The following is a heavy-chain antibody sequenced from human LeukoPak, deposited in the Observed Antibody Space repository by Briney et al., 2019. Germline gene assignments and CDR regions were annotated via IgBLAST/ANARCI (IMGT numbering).Heavy chain of an antibody. D-gene: IGHD3-22*01. V-gene: IGHV4-59*01. CDR3: ASDSSGYPYYFDY. J-gene: IGHJ4*02. CDR1: GGSFSGYY. CDR2: IYYSGST. Sequence: SETLSLTCAVYGGSFSGYYWSWIRQPPGKGLEWIGYIYYSGSTNYNPSLKSRVTISVDTSKNQFSLKLSSVTAADTAVYYCASDSSGYPYYFDYWGQGTLVTVSS.